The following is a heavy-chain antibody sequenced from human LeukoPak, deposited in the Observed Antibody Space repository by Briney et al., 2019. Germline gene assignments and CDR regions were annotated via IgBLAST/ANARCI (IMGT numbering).Heavy chain of an antibody. D-gene: IGHD1-26*01. J-gene: IGHJ5*02. CDR1: GFTFSIYA. Sequence: VGSLRLSCAASGFTFSIYAMRWVRQAPGKGLEWVSPISGSGGSTYYADSVKGRFTISRDNSKNTLYLQMNSLRAEDTAVYYCAKVFTDGRSVLFDPWGQGTLVTVSS. CDR2: ISGSGGST. V-gene: IGHV3-23*01. CDR3: AKVFTDGRSVLFDP.